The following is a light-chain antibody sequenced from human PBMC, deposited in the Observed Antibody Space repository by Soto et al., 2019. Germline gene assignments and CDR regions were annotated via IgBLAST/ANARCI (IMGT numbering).Light chain of an antibody. V-gene: IGLV1-40*01. CDR1: SSNIGADYD. J-gene: IGLJ2*01. CDR2: GNN. CDR3: QSYDSSLSPVV. Sequence: QPVLTQPPSVSGAPGQSVTISCTGSSSNIGADYDVHWYQQLPGTAPKLLIYGNNNRPSGVPDRFSGSKSGTSASLAITGLQAEDEADYYCQSYDSSLSPVVFGGGTKLTVL.